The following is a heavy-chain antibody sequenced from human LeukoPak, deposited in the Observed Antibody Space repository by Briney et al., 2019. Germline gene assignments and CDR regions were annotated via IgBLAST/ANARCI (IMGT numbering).Heavy chain of an antibody. V-gene: IGHV7-4-1*02. J-gene: IGHJ6*02. CDR2: INTNTGNP. Sequence: ASVKVSCKASGYTFTRYAINWLRQAPGQGLEWMGWINTNTGNPTYAQGFTGRFVFSLDTSVSTAYLQISSLKAEDTAVYYCARGTYYYDSSGPPESGMDVWGQGTTVTVSS. D-gene: IGHD3-22*01. CDR1: GYTFTRYA. CDR3: ARGTYYYDSSGPPESGMDV.